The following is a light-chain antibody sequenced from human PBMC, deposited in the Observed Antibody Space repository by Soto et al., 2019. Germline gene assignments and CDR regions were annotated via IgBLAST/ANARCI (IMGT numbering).Light chain of an antibody. CDR1: SSDVGAYNY. CDR3: GTYTGSNTLL. Sequence: QSVLTQPASVSGSPGQSITISCTGTSSDVGAYNYVSWYRQYPGKAPKLMIYEVSNRPSGVSNRFSGSKSGNTASLTISGLQAEDEADYYCGTYTGSNTLLFGGGTKLTVL. CDR2: EVS. J-gene: IGLJ2*01. V-gene: IGLV2-14*01.